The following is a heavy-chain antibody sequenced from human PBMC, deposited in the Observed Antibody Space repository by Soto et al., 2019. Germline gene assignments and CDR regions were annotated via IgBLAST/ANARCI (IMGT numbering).Heavy chain of an antibody. D-gene: IGHD3-3*01. CDR1: GFTFSSYG. Sequence: GGSLRLSCAASGFTFSSYGMRWVRQAPGKGLEWVAVIWYDGSNKYYADSVKGRFTISRDNSKNTLYLQMNSLRAEDTAVYYCARDYYDFWSGYYPRHYYYGMDVWGQGTTVTVSS. V-gene: IGHV3-33*01. CDR2: IWYDGSNK. CDR3: ARDYYDFWSGYYPRHYYYGMDV. J-gene: IGHJ6*02.